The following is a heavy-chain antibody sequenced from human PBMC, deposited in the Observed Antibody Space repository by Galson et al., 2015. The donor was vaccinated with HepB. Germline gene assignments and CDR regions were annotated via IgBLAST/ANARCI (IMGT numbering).Heavy chain of an antibody. D-gene: IGHD6-6*01. Sequence: QSGAEVKKPGESLRISCKGSGYSFTTYWISWVRQMPGKGLGWMGRIDPSDSYTNYSPSFQGHVTFSVDKSISTAYLQWSSLKASDTAMYYCARLSYSSSSRPGDWLDPWGQGTLVIVSA. J-gene: IGHJ5*02. CDR2: IDPSDSYT. CDR1: GYSFTTYW. V-gene: IGHV5-10-1*01. CDR3: ARLSYSSSSRPGDWLDP.